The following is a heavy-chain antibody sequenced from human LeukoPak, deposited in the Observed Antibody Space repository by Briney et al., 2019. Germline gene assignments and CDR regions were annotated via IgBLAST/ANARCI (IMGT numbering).Heavy chain of an antibody. CDR1: GFTFNIYA. V-gene: IGHV3-23*01. J-gene: IGHJ5*02. D-gene: IGHD6-19*01. CDR2: ISSDARRT. CDR3: AKGGLGAVDYFDP. Sequence: QPGGSLRLSCAASGFTFNIYAMSWVRQAPGKGLEWVSSISSDARRTYYAESVKGRFTISRDNSKNTVYLQMNSLRAGDAAVYSCAKGGLGAVDYFDPWGQGTLATVSS.